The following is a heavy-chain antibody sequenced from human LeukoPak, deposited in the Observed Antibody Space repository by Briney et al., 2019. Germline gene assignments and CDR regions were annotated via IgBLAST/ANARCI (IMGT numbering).Heavy chain of an antibody. Sequence: GGSMRLSCAASGFTFSSYSMNWVRQAPGKGLEWVSSISSSSSYIYYADSVKGRFTISRDNAKNSLYLQMNSLRAEDTAVYYCARDSGYSGYGFDYWGQGTLVTVSS. D-gene: IGHD5-12*01. J-gene: IGHJ4*02. CDR2: ISSSSSYI. CDR3: ARDSGYSGYGFDY. V-gene: IGHV3-21*01. CDR1: GFTFSSYS.